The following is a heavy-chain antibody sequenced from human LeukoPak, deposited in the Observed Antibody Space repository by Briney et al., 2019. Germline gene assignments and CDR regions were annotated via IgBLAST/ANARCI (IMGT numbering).Heavy chain of an antibody. D-gene: IGHD3-3*01. J-gene: IGHJ3*02. CDR2: ISSSGGST. CDR3: AKVPVFSLTISEVVTDDAFDI. V-gene: IGHV3-23*01. CDR1: GFIFSSYA. Sequence: GGSLRLSCAASGFIFSSYAMSWVRQAPGKGLEWVSAISSSGGSTYYADSVKGRFTISRDNSKNTLYLQMNSLRAEDTAVYYCAKVPVFSLTISEVVTDDAFDIWGQGTIVTVSS.